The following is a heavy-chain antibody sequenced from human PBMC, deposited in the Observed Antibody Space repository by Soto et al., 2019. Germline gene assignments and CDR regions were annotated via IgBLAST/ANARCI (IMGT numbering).Heavy chain of an antibody. Sequence: QVQLQESGPGLVKPSGTLSLTCAVSGVSISSSNWWSWVRQPPGKGLEWIGEIYHRGSTNYNPSLNGRVTISVDKSRNQCALKLSSVTAADTAVYYCARRWGEGRVDYWGQGTLVTVSS. D-gene: IGHD3-10*01. CDR2: IYHRGST. V-gene: IGHV4-4*02. J-gene: IGHJ4*02. CDR1: GVSISSSNW. CDR3: ARRWGEGRVDY.